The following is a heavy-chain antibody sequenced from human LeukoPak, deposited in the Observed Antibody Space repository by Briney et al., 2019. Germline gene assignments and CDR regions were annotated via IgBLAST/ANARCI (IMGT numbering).Heavy chain of an antibody. CDR1: GFTFSSYR. Sequence: PGGSLRLSRAASGFTFSSYRMNWVRQAPGKRLEWCLSISSSSSYIYYADSVKGRFTISRDNAKNSLYLQMNSLRAEDTAVYYCARGGLGAYYDFWSSSSGDIDYWGQGTLVTVSS. V-gene: IGHV3-21*01. D-gene: IGHD3-3*01. CDR3: ARGGLGAYYDFWSSSSGDIDY. J-gene: IGHJ4*02. CDR2: ISSSSSYI.